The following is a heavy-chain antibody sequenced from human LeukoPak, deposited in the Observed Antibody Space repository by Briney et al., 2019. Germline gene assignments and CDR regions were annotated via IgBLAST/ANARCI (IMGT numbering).Heavy chain of an antibody. CDR3: ARGLMREYNSGCYMHYFDY. J-gene: IGHJ4*02. Sequence: AASVKVSCKTSGYTFTNYGISWVRQAPGQGLEWMGWISAYNGNTNYEQKFQGRVTMTTDTMTTDTSTSTAYMELRSLRSDDTAVYYCARGLMREYNSGCYMHYFDYWGQGTLVTVSS. V-gene: IGHV1-18*01. CDR1: GYTFTNYG. CDR2: ISAYNGNT. D-gene: IGHD6-19*01.